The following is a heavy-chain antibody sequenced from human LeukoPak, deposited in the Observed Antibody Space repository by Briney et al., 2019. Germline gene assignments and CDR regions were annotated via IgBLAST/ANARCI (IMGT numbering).Heavy chain of an antibody. V-gene: IGHV4-59*12. CDR2: IYYSGST. D-gene: IGHD2-15*01. CDR1: GGSISSYY. J-gene: IGHJ4*02. CDR3: ARGRYCSGGSCYVDY. Sequence: PSETLSLTCTVSGGSISSYYWSWIRQPPGKGLEWIGYIYYSGSTNYNPSLKSRVTISVDTSKNQFSLKLSSVTAADTAVYYCARGRYCSGGSCYVDYWGQGTLVTVSS.